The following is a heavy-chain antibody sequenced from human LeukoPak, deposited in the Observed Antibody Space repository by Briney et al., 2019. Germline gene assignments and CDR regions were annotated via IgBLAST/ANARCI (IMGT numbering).Heavy chain of an antibody. V-gene: IGHV6-1*01. CDR1: GDSFSSKSAA. CDR2: TYYRSKWYN. Sequence: SQTLSLTCAISGDSFSSKSAAWSWMRQSPSRGLEWLVRTYYRSKWYNDYAVSVKSRITINPDTSKNQFSLQLNSVTPEDTAVYYCARDPSSSWYFDYWGQGTLVTVSS. CDR3: ARDPSSSWYFDY. J-gene: IGHJ4*02. D-gene: IGHD6-13*01.